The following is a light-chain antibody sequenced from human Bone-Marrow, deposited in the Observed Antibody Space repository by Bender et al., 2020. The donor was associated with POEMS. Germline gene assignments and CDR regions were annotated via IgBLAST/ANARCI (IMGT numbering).Light chain of an antibody. CDR3: QSFDTSLSGWV. Sequence: SSDLTQDPAVSVALGQTVRITCQGDSLRSYDASWYQQKPGQAPVLIIYANINRPSGVPDRFSGSKSGTSVSLAITGLQAEDEADYYCQSFDTSLSGWVFGAGTKLTV. V-gene: IGLV3-19*01. CDR1: SLRSYD. J-gene: IGLJ3*02. CDR2: ANI.